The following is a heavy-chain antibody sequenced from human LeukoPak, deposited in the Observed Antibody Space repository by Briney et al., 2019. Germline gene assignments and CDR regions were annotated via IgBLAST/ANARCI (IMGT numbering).Heavy chain of an antibody. CDR1: AFTLSSFN. D-gene: IGHD6-13*01. J-gene: IGHJ3*02. Sequence: GGSLRLSCAASAFTLSSFNMNWVRHAPGKGLEWVSSITSSNSYIYYADSVKGRFTISRDDAKNSLYLQMNSLRAEDTAVYYCAREDGSGWYAGDAIDMWGRGTMVTVSS. CDR3: AREDGSGWYAGDAIDM. CDR2: ITSSNSYI. V-gene: IGHV3-21*01.